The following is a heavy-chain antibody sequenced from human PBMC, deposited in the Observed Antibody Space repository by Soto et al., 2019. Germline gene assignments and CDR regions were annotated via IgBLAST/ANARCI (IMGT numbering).Heavy chain of an antibody. Sequence: EVQLLESGGGLVQSGGSLRLSCAASGFTFSSYAMNWVRQAPGKGLEWVSAISDRSGSTNYADSVKGRFTISRDNSKNTLYLQMNSLRAEDTAVYYCAKYGVDTAMVTTGDDAFDIWDQGTMVTVSS. CDR2: ISDRSGST. V-gene: IGHV3-23*01. CDR3: AKYGVDTAMVTTGDDAFDI. J-gene: IGHJ3*02. CDR1: GFTFSSYA. D-gene: IGHD5-18*01.